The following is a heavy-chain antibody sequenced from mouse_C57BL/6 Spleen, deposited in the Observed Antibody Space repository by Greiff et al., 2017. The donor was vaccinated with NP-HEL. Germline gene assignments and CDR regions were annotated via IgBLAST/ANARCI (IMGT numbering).Heavy chain of an antibody. CDR1: GYTFTDYY. J-gene: IGHJ4*01. CDR3: ARGVDDYGLDY. CDR2: INPNNGGT. D-gene: IGHD1-1*02. V-gene: IGHV1-26*01. Sequence: EVQLQQSGPELVKPGASVKISCKASGYTFTDYYMNWVKQSHGKSLEWIGDINPNNGGTSYNQKFKGKATLTVDKSSSTAYMELRSLTSEDSAVYYCARGVDDYGLDYWSQGTSVTVSS.